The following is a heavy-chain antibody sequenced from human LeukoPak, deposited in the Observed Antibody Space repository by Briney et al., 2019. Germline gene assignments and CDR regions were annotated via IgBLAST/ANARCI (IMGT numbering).Heavy chain of an antibody. D-gene: IGHD6-19*01. CDR2: INHSGST. Sequence: PSETLSLTCAVYGGSFSGYYWSWIRQPPGKGLEWIGEINHSGSTNYNPSLKSRVTISVDTSKNQFSLKLSSVTAADTAVYYCARSLRGSTGWYWFDPWGQGTLVTVSS. CDR1: GGSFSGYY. J-gene: IGHJ5*02. CDR3: ARSLRGSTGWYWFDP. V-gene: IGHV4-34*01.